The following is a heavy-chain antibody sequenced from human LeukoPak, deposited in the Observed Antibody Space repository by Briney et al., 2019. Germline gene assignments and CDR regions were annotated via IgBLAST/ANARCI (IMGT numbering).Heavy chain of an antibody. V-gene: IGHV3-15*01. D-gene: IGHD3-22*01. CDR1: GFTLSNAW. J-gene: IGHJ3*02. Sequence: GGSLRLSCAASGFTLSNAWMSWVRQAPGKGREWVGRIKSKIDGGTTDYAAPVKGRFTISRDDSKNTLYLQLNSLKTEDTAVYYCTTDSPYYYDSSYNAFDIWGQGTMVTVSS. CDR2: IKSKIDGGTT. CDR3: TTDSPYYYDSSYNAFDI.